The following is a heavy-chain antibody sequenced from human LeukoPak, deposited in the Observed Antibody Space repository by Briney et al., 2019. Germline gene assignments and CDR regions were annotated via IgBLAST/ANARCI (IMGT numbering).Heavy chain of an antibody. J-gene: IGHJ4*02. CDR1: GFTFGDYA. D-gene: IGHD6-19*01. CDR2: IRSKAYTGTT. Sequence: GGSLRLSCTASGFTFGDYAMSWVRQAPGKGLEWVGFIRSKAYTGTTEYAASVKGRFTISRDDSKSIAYPQMNSLKTEDTAVYYCTRALRIAVAGTKYYFDYWGQGTLVTVSS. V-gene: IGHV3-49*04. CDR3: TRALRIAVAGTKYYFDY.